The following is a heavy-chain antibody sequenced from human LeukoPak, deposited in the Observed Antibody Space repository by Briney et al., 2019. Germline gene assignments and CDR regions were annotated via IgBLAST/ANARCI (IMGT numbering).Heavy chain of an antibody. D-gene: IGHD6-19*01. CDR3: ARWGGWYSGWYREGYYFDY. Sequence: GASVKVSCKASGYTFTSYGISWVRQAPGQGLEWMGWISAYNGNTNYAQKLQGRVTMTTDTSTSTAYMELRSLRSDDTAVYYCARWGGWYSGWYREGYYFDYWGQGTLVTVSS. CDR1: GYTFTSYG. V-gene: IGHV1-18*01. CDR2: ISAYNGNT. J-gene: IGHJ4*02.